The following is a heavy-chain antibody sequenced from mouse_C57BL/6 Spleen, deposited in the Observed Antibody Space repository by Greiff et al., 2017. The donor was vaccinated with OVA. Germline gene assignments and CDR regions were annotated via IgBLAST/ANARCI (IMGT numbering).Heavy chain of an antibody. CDR3: AREGSSGYYFDY. CDR2: IYPRSGNT. D-gene: IGHD1-1*01. CDR1: GYTFTSYG. V-gene: IGHV1-81*01. J-gene: IGHJ2*01. Sequence: QVQLKQSGAELARPGASVKLSCKASGYTFTSYGISWVKQRTGQGLEWIGEIYPRSGNTYYNEKFKGKATLTADKSSSTAYMELRSLTSEDSAVYFCAREGSSGYYFDYWGQGTTLTVSS.